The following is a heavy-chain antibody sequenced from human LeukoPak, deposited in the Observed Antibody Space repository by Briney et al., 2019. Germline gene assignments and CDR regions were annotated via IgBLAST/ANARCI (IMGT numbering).Heavy chain of an antibody. CDR1: GFTFDDYG. D-gene: IGHD6-19*01. V-gene: IGHV3-9*01. CDR2: ISWNSGSI. J-gene: IGHJ3*02. CDR3: ASPRYSSGWYPDDAFDI. Sequence: TGGSLRLSCAASGFTFDDYGMSWVRQAPGKGLEWVSGISWNSGSIGYADSVKGRFTISRDNAKNSLYLQMNSLRAEDTAVYYCASPRYSSGWYPDDAFDIWGQGTMVTVSS.